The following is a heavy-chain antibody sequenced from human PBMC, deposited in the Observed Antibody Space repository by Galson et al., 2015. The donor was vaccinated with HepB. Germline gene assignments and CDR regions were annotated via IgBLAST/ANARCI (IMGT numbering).Heavy chain of an antibody. J-gene: IGHJ3*02. CDR2: INPSGGST. Sequence: VSCKASGYTFTSYYIHWVRQAPGQGLEWMGIINPSGGSTTYAQEFQGRVSMTRDTSTSTVYMELSSLRSEDTAVYFCAREKPGSGYYYFDIWGQGTMVTVSS. D-gene: IGHD3-22*01. CDR3: AREKPGSGYYYFDI. V-gene: IGHV1-46*03. CDR1: GYTFTSYY.